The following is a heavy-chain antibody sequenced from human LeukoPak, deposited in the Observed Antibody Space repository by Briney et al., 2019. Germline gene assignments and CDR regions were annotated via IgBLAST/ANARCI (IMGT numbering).Heavy chain of an antibody. CDR2: MKQDGSEK. CDR3: ARERWAPAANFFDY. Sequence: GGPLRLSCAASDFIISSYWMSWVRQAAGKGVEWVANMKQDGSEKYYVGSVKGRFTIARDNAKNSLNLQKNSLRAEDTAVFYCARERWAPAANFFDYWGQGTLVTVSS. CDR1: DFIISSYW. V-gene: IGHV3-7*04. J-gene: IGHJ4*02. D-gene: IGHD2-2*01.